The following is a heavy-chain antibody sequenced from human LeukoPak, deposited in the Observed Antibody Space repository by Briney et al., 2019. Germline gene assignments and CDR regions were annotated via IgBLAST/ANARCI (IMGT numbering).Heavy chain of an antibody. J-gene: IGHJ4*02. D-gene: IGHD1-1*01. CDR2: IIPILGIA. V-gene: IGHV1-69*04. CDR1: VGTFSSYT. CDR3: ARDQLDRLPFIYYFDY. Sequence: ASVTVSCQACVGTFSSYTIGWVRRPPGQGLEWVGRIIPILGIANYAQKFQSSVTITADKSTSTAYMELSSLRSQDTGVYYCARDQLDRLPFIYYFDYWGQGTLVTVSS.